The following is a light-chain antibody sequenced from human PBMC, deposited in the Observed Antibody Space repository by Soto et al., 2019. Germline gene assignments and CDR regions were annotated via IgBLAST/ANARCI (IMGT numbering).Light chain of an antibody. J-gene: IGLJ2*01. V-gene: IGLV2-8*01. CDR2: EVT. Sequence: QSALTQPPSASGSPGQSVTISCNGTSSDVGGYNSVSWYQQHPGKAPKLMIYEVTKRPSGVPDRFSGSKSGNTASLTVSGLQAEDEADYYCSSYSGSNNLVFGGGTKLTVL. CDR3: SSYSGSNNLV. CDR1: SSDVGGYNS.